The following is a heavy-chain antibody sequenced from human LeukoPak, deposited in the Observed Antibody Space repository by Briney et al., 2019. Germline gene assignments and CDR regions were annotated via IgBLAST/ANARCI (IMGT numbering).Heavy chain of an antibody. CDR2: INHSGST. J-gene: IGHJ4*02. CDR3: ARGWACSGTSCYKFDY. D-gene: IGHD2-2*02. V-gene: IGHV4-34*01. CDR1: GGSFSGYY. Sequence: RPSETLSLTCAVSGGSFSGYYWSWIRQPPGKGLEWIGEINHSGSTNYNPSLKSRVTISVDTSKNQFSLKLSSVTAADTAVYFCARGWACSGTSCYKFDYWGQGTLVTVSS.